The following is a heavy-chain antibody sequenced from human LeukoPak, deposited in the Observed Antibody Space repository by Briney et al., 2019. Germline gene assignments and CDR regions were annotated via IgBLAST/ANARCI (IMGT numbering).Heavy chain of an antibody. CDR3: ARDSHYGYSSSWFHLVHIDY. Sequence: KTGGSLRLSCAASGFTFSNYTMNWVRQTPGKGLEWVSSISSSSSYIFYADSVKGRFTLSRDNAKKSLYLQMNSLRAEDTAVYYCARDSHYGYSSSWFHLVHIDYWGQGTLVTVSS. CDR2: ISSSSSYI. V-gene: IGHV3-21*01. J-gene: IGHJ4*02. D-gene: IGHD6-13*01. CDR1: GFTFSNYT.